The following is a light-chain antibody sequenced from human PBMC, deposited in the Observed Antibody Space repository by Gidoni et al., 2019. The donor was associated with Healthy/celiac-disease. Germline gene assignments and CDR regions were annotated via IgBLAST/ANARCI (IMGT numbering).Light chain of an antibody. CDR3: QQRSNWPALT. Sequence: ELVFTQPPATLSLSPGERATLSCRASQSVSSYLAWYQQKPGQAARLLIYDASNSATGIPARFSGSGSATDFTLTISSREPEDFAVYYCQQRSNWPALTFGGGTKVEIK. J-gene: IGKJ4*01. CDR2: DAS. V-gene: IGKV3-11*01. CDR1: QSVSSY.